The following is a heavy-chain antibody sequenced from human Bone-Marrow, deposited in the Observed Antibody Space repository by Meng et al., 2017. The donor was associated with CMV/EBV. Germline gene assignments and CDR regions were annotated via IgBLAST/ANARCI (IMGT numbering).Heavy chain of an antibody. J-gene: IGHJ4*02. Sequence: SVKVSCKASGGTFSSYAISWVRQAPGQGLEWMEGIIPILGIANYAQKFQGRVTITADKSTSTAYMELSSLRSEDTAVYYCARVGLGYCSSTSCYTFDYWGQGTLVTVSS. CDR3: ARVGLGYCSSTSCYTFDY. D-gene: IGHD2-2*02. CDR2: IIPILGIA. CDR1: GGTFSSYA. V-gene: IGHV1-69*10.